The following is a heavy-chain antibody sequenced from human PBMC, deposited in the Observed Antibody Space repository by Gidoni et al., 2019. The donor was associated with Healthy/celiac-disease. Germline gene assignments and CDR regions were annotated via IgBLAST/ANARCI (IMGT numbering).Heavy chain of an antibody. CDR2: ISWNSGSI. CDR1: GCTFDDYA. D-gene: IGHD2-21*02. V-gene: IGHV3-9*01. Sequence: EVQLVESGGGLVQPGRSLRLTCAASGCTFDDYAMHWVRQAPGKGLACVSGISWNSGSICYADSVKGRFTISRDNAKNSLYLQMNSLIAEDAALYYCAKVQTVVTPVDAFDIWGQGTMVTVSS. J-gene: IGHJ3*02. CDR3: AKVQTVVTPVDAFDI.